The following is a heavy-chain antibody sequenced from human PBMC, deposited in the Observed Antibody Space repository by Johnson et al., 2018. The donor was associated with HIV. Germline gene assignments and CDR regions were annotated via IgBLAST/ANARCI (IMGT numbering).Heavy chain of an antibody. CDR1: GFTFSASG. D-gene: IGHD3-10*01. V-gene: IGHV3-NL1*01. CDR3: TTGISWFGAITFDI. Sequence: QVQLVESGGGLVQPGGSLRLSCAASGFTFSASGMHWVRQASGKGLEWVSVIYSGGSTYYADSVKGRFTISRDNSKNTLYLQMNSLKTEDTAVYYCTTGISWFGAITFDIWGQGTMVTVSS. CDR2: IYSGGST. J-gene: IGHJ3*02.